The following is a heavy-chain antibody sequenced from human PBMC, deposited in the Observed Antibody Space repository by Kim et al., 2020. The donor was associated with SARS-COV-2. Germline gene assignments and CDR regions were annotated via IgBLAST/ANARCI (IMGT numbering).Heavy chain of an antibody. D-gene: IGHD3-10*01. V-gene: IGHV3-30-3*01. J-gene: IGHJ6*02. CDR3: ARDPCSRLRGLTYSYYGMDA. CDR2: ISYDGSNK. CDR1: GFTFSSCA. Sequence: GGSLRLSCAASGFTFSSCAIHWVRQAPGKGLEWVAVISYDGSNKNYADSVKGRFTISRDNSKNTLYLQMNSLRAEDTALYYCARDPCSRLRGLTYSYYGMDAWGQGTTVTVSS.